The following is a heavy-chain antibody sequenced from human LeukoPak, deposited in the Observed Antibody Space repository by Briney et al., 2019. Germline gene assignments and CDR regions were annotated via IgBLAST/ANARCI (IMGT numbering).Heavy chain of an antibody. Sequence: GWALRFSCAASGINFRNYLMGWVRPARGQGVGWVANTKPDGSADYYADSVRARFTTSRDNANNLLYLQMNRLRAEDTAVYYCARDSGLNTNFDYCGQGTLVTVSS. D-gene: IGHD5-12*01. V-gene: IGHV3-7*01. CDR2: TKPDGSAD. CDR1: GINFRNYL. J-gene: IGHJ4*02. CDR3: ARDSGLNTNFDY.